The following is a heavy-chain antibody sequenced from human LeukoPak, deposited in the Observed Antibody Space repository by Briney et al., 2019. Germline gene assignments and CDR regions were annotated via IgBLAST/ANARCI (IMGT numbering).Heavy chain of an antibody. Sequence: ASVTVSCKASGYTFTSYYMHWVRQAPGQGLEWMGIINPSGGSTSYAQKFQARVTMTRDTSTSTVYMELSSLRSEDTAVYYCARRAYSGNYPLGYWGQETLVTVSS. CDR3: ARRAYSGNYPLGY. V-gene: IGHV1-46*01. D-gene: IGHD1-26*01. CDR2: INPSGGST. J-gene: IGHJ4*02. CDR1: GYTFTSYY.